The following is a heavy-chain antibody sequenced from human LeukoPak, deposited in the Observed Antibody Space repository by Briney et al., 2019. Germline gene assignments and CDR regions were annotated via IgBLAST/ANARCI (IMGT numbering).Heavy chain of an antibody. D-gene: IGHD5-18*01. CDR3: AKGSRGSVDTAMVTGY. Sequence: GGSLRLSCAASGFTFSSYAMSWVRQAPGKGLEWVSAISGSGGSTYYADSVKGRFTISRDNSKNTLYLQMNSLRAEDTAVYYCAKGSRGSVDTAMVTGYWGQGTLVTVSS. V-gene: IGHV3-23*01. J-gene: IGHJ4*02. CDR1: GFTFSSYA. CDR2: ISGSGGST.